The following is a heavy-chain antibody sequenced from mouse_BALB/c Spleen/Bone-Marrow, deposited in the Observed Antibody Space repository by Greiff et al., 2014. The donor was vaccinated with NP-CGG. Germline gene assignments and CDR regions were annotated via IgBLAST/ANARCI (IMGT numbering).Heavy chain of an antibody. CDR1: GFTFSDYY. CDR2: IRNKANGYTT. Sequence: EVQVVESGGGLVQPGGSLRLSCATSGFTFSDYYMSWVRQPPGKALEWLGFIRNKANGYTTEYSASVKGRFTISRDNSQSILYLQVNTLRAEDSATYYCARDMGLLRFDYWGQGTTLTVSS. D-gene: IGHD1-1*01. CDR3: ARDMGLLRFDY. J-gene: IGHJ2*01. V-gene: IGHV7-3*02.